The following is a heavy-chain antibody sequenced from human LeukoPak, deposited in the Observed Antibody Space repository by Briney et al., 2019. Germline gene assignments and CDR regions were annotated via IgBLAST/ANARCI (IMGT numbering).Heavy chain of an antibody. J-gene: IGHJ6*04. CDR2: ISSSGSTI. V-gene: IGHV3-48*03. D-gene: IGHD3-10*02. CDR1: GFTFSSYE. CDR3: AELGITMIGGV. Sequence: GGSLRLSCAASGFTFSSYEMNWVRQAPGKGLEWVSYISSSGSTIYYADSVKGRFTISRDNAKNSLYLQMNSLRTEDTAVYYCAELGITMIGGVWGKGTTVIISS.